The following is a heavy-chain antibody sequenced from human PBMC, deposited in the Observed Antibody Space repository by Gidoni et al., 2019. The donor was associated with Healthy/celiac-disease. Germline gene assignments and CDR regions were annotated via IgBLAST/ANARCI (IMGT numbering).Heavy chain of an antibody. CDR3: ARCSGSYWGVHFDY. CDR1: GGSFSGYY. Sequence: QVQLQQWGAGLLKPSETLSLTCAVYGGSFSGYYWSWIRQPPGKGLEWIGEINHSGSTNYNPSLKSRVTISVDTSKNQFSLKLSSVTAADTAVYYCARCSGSYWGVHFDYWGQGTLVTVSS. D-gene: IGHD3-10*02. V-gene: IGHV4-34*01. J-gene: IGHJ4*02. CDR2: INHSGST.